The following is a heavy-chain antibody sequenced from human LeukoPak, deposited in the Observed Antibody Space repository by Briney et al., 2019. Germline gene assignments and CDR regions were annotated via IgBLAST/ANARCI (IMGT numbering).Heavy chain of an antibody. CDR1: GDSVSDKSAA. CDR2: TYYRSKWYN. V-gene: IGHV6-1*01. CDR3: ARVNRIAVAGRDYYYGMDV. J-gene: IGHJ6*04. Sequence: SQTLSLTCAISGDSVSDKSAAWNWIRQSPSRGLEWLGRTYYRSKWYNDYAVSVKGRITIKPDTSKNQFSLKLSSVTAADTAVYYCARVNRIAVAGRDYYYGMDVWGKGTTVTVSS. D-gene: IGHD6-19*01.